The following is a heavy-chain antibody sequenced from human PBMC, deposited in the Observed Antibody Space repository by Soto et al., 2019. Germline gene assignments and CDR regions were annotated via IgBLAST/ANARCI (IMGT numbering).Heavy chain of an antibody. D-gene: IGHD2-2*01. CDR2: ISGSGGST. V-gene: IGHV3-23*01. CDR3: AKASWYCSSTSCYVGY. J-gene: IGHJ4*02. Sequence: GGSLRLSCAASGFTFSSYAMSWVRQAPGKGLEWVSAISGSGGSTYYADSVKGRFTISRDNSKNTLYLQMNSLRAEDTAVYYCAKASWYCSSTSCYVGYWGQGTLVTVSS. CDR1: GFTFSSYA.